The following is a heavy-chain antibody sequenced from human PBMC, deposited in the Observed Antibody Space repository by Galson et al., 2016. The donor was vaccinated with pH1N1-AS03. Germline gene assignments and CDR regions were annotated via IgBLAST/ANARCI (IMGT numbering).Heavy chain of an antibody. J-gene: IGHJ3*01. V-gene: IGHV3-33*06. CDR2: IWYHGDDK. Sequence: SLRLSCAASGFTFKSYAMNWVRQAPGRGLEWVAVIWYHGDDKYYVDSVKGRFTISRDNSKNTVYLEMNSLRAEDTALYYCAKDVFGWAFDVWGQGTMVTVSS. CDR3: AKDVFGWAFDV. D-gene: IGHD3-10*01. CDR1: GFTFKSYA.